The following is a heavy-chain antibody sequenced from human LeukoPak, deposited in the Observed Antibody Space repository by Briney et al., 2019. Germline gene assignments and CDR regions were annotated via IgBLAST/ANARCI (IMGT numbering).Heavy chain of an antibody. J-gene: IGHJ4*02. CDR2: INHSGST. CDR3: ATKYGGNSLFDY. Sequence: SETLSLTCAVYGGSFSGYYWSWIRQPPGKGLEWIGEINHSGSTNYNPSLKKRGTISVDTSKNQFSLKLSSVTAADTAVYYCATKYGGNSLFDYWGQGTLVTVSS. D-gene: IGHD4-23*01. V-gene: IGHV4-34*01. CDR1: GGSFSGYY.